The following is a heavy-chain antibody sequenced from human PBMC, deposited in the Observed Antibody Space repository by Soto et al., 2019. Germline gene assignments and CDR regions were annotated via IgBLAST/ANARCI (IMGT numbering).Heavy chain of an antibody. Sequence: EVQLLESGGGLVQPGGSLRLSCAASGFTFSSYAMSWVRQSPGKGLEWVSAISGSGGSTYYADSGKGRFTISRDNSKNTLYLQMNSMRAEDTAVYYCAKDREYGDFFDYWGQGTLVTVSS. CDR3: AKDREYGDFFDY. J-gene: IGHJ4*02. CDR1: GFTFSSYA. CDR2: ISGSGGST. V-gene: IGHV3-23*01. D-gene: IGHD4-17*01.